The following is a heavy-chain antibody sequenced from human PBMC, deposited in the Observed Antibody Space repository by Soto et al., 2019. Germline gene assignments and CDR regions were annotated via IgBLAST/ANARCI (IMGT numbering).Heavy chain of an antibody. CDR1: GGSISSGDYY. CDR3: ARLSSIDSSGYYLDY. V-gene: IGHV4-31*03. J-gene: IGHJ4*02. CDR2: IYYSGST. Sequence: PSETLSLTCTVSGGSISSGDYYWSWIRQHPGKGLEWTGYIYYSGSTHYSSSLKSRVTMSIDTSKNQFPLKLTSVTAADTAVYYCARLSSIDSSGYYLDYWGQGTLVTVSS. D-gene: IGHD3-22*01.